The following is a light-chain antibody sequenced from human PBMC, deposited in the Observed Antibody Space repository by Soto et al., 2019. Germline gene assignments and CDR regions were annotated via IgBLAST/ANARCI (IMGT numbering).Light chain of an antibody. CDR3: QQYNSYSLT. CDR2: DAS. J-gene: IGKJ4*01. V-gene: IGKV1-5*01. CDR1: QSIGRW. Sequence: DIQMTQSPSTLSASIGDRVTITCRASQSIGRWLAWYQQKPGKAPNLLIYDASSLQSGVPSRFSGSGSGTEFTLTISSLQPDDFATYYCQQYNSYSLTFGGGTKVDI.